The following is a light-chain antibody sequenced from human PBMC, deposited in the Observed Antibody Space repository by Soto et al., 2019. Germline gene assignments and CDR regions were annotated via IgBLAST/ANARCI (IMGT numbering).Light chain of an antibody. CDR1: SSDVGGYNY. J-gene: IGLJ1*01. Sequence: QSALTQPASVSGSPGQSITISCTGTSSDVGGYNYVSWYQQHPGKAPKLMIYDVSNRPSGVSNRFSGSKSGNTASLTISGLQAEDEAEYYCSSYTSSSTSSYVFGTGTKVTVL. CDR2: DVS. V-gene: IGLV2-14*01. CDR3: SSYTSSSTSSYV.